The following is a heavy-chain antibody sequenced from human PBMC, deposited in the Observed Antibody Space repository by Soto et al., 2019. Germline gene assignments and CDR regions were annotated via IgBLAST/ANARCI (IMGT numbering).Heavy chain of an antibody. V-gene: IGHV4-34*01. D-gene: IGHD6-6*01. CDR3: ARRGRIAARRGNWFDP. J-gene: IGHJ5*02. CDR2: INHSGST. CDR1: GGSFSGYY. Sequence: QVQLQQWGAGLLKPSETLSLTCAVYGGSFSGYYWSWIRQPPGKGLEWIGEINHSGSTNYNPSLKSGVTISVDTSKNQFSLKLSSVTAADTAVYYCARRGRIAARRGNWFDPWGQGTLVTVSS.